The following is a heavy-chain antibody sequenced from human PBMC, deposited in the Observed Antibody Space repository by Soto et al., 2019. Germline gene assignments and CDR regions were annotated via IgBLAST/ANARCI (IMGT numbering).Heavy chain of an antibody. V-gene: IGHV4-38-2*02. CDR2: IYHSGST. CDR1: GYSISSGYY. CDR3: AREGYGDYAHAFDI. J-gene: IGHJ3*02. Sequence: SETLSLTCAVSGYSISSGYYWGWIRQPPGKGLEWIGSIYHSGSTYYNPSLKSRVTISVDRSKNQFSLKLSSVTAADTAVYYCAREGYGDYAHAFDIWGQGTMVTVSS. D-gene: IGHD4-17*01.